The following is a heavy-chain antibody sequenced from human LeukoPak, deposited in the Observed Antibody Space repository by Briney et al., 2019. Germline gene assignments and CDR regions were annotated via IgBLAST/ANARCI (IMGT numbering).Heavy chain of an antibody. V-gene: IGHV3-48*04. Sequence: GGSLRLSCAASGFTFSRYWMSWVRQAPGKGLEWVSYISSSSSTIYYADSVKGRFTISRDNAKNSLYLQMNSLRAEDTALYYCARARITMVRGPSASDYWGQGTLVTVSS. D-gene: IGHD3-10*01. J-gene: IGHJ4*02. CDR1: GFTFSRYW. CDR3: ARARITMVRGPSASDY. CDR2: ISSSSSTI.